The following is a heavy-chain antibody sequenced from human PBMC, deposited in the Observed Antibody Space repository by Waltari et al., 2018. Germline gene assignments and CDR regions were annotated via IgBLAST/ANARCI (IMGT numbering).Heavy chain of an antibody. D-gene: IGHD3-10*01. V-gene: IGHV1-18*01. CDR1: GYTFTNYG. J-gene: IGHJ4*02. CDR3: AKAGGSGSYYVD. Sequence: QVQLVQSGAEVKKPGASVKVSCKASGYTFTNYGISWMRQSPGQGLEWMGWVSAYNSNTNYPQNLQGRITMTTDTPTTTAYMELRSLRSDDTAVYYCAKAGGSGSYYVDWGQGALVIVSS. CDR2: VSAYNSNT.